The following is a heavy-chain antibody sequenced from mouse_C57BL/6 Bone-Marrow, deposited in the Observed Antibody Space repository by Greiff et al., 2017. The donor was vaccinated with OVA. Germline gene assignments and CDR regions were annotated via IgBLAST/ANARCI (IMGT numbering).Heavy chain of an antibody. CDR3: ARSPYYPGAY. V-gene: IGHV1-76*01. J-gene: IGHJ3*01. Sequence: VQLQQSGAELVRPGASVKLSCKASGYTFPDYYINWVKQRPGQGLEWIARIYPGSGNTYYNEKFKGKATLTAEKSSSTAYMQLSSLTSEDSAVYFCARSPYYPGAYWGQGTLVTVSA. CDR2: IYPGSGNT. D-gene: IGHD2-10*01. CDR1: GYTFPDYY.